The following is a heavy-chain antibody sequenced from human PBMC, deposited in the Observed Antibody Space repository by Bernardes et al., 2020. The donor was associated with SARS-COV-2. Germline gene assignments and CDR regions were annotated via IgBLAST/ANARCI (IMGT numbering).Heavy chain of an antibody. CDR1: GFTFSSYG. D-gene: IGHD5-18*01. J-gene: IGHJ4*02. CDR2: IWYDGSNK. Sequence: SLRLSCAASGFTFSSYGMHWVRQAPGKGLEWVAVIWYDGSNKYYADSVKGRFTISRDNSKNTLYLQMNSLRAEDTAVYYCARGRAAMVLYYFDYWGQGTLVTVSS. V-gene: IGHV3-33*01. CDR3: ARGRAAMVLYYFDY.